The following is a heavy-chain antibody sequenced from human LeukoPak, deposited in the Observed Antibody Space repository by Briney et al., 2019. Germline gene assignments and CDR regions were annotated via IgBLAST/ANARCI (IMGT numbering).Heavy chain of an antibody. D-gene: IGHD2-2*02. Sequence: PSETLSLTCTVSGGSISSYYWSWIRQPPGKGLEWIGEINHSGSTNYNPSLKSRVTISVDTSKNQFSLKLSSVTAADTAVYYCARVYRGLHIYYYYGMDVWGQGTTVTVSS. J-gene: IGHJ6*02. CDR1: GGSISSYY. V-gene: IGHV4-34*01. CDR2: INHSGST. CDR3: ARVYRGLHIYYYYGMDV.